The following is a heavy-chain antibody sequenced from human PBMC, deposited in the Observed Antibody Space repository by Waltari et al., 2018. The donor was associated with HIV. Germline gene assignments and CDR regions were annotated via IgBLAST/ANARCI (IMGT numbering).Heavy chain of an antibody. Sequence: QVQLEESGPGLVKPSQTLSLTCPLPGGFIYDRNFWWGWLRQPAGKAPEWIGRAYVIGATNDNPSRRGRVSISLDTSKRQISLRLTSVTAADTAVYDCASETFFMARGVSPYYVFNGIDVWGRGTTVTVSS. J-gene: IGHJ6*02. D-gene: IGHD3-10*01. V-gene: IGHV4-61*02. CDR1: GGFIYDRNFW. CDR3: ASETFFMARGVSPYYVFNGIDV. CDR2: AYVIGAT.